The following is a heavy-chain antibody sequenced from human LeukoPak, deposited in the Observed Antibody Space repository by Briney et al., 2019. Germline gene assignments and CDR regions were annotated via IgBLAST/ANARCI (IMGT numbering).Heavy chain of an antibody. CDR3: ARVPYCSGGSCYAGAFDI. V-gene: IGHV4-59*01. CDR2: IYYSGST. J-gene: IGHJ3*02. Sequence: SETLSLTCTVSGGSISSYYCSWIRQPPGKGLEWIGYIYYSGSTNYNPSLKSRVTISVDTSKNQFSLKLSSVTAADTAVYYCARVPYCSGGSCYAGAFDIWGQGTMVTVSS. D-gene: IGHD2-15*01. CDR1: GGSISSYY.